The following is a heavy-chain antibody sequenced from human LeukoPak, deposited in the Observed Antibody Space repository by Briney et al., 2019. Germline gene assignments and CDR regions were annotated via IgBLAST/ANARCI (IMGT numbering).Heavy chain of an antibody. V-gene: IGHV3-15*01. Sequence: GGSLRLSCAASEFTFSNAWMSWVRQAPGKGLEWVGRIKSKTDGGTTDYAAPVKGRFTISRDDSKNTLYLQMNSLKTEDTAVYYCSLSTVEVMTGWPVVDAFDIWGQGTMVAVSS. D-gene: IGHD3-16*01. CDR1: EFTFSNAW. CDR2: IKSKTDGGTT. J-gene: IGHJ3*02. CDR3: SLSTVEVMTGWPVVDAFDI.